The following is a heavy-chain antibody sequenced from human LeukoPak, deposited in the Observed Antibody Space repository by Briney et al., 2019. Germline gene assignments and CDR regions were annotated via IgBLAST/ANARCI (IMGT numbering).Heavy chain of an antibody. D-gene: IGHD6-13*01. Sequence: PSQTLSLTCTVSGGSISSGSYYWSWLRQPAGKGLEWIGRIYTSGSTNYNPSLKSRVTISVDTSKNQFSLKVSSVTAADTAIYYCARGVGHSRSWYRLGFDYWGQGTLVTVSS. V-gene: IGHV4-61*02. CDR2: IYTSGST. CDR1: GGSISSGSYY. J-gene: IGHJ4*02. CDR3: ARGVGHSRSWYRLGFDY.